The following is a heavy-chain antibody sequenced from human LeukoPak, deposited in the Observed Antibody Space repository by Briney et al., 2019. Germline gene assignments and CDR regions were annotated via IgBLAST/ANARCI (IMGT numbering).Heavy chain of an antibody. CDR2: ISGDGGST. CDR3: AKDILTDITMVRGVIITPGG. D-gene: IGHD3-10*01. CDR1: GFTFDDYA. J-gene: IGHJ4*02. Sequence: PGGSLRLSCAASGFTFDDYAMHWVRQAPGKGLEWVSLISGDGGSTYYADSVKGRFTISRDNSKNPLYLQMNSLRTEDTALYYCAKDILTDITMVRGVIITPGGWGQGTLVTVSS. V-gene: IGHV3-43*02.